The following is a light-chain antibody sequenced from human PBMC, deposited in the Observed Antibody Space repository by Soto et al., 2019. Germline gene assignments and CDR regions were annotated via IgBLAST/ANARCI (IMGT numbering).Light chain of an antibody. CDR3: SSYTSSSTLEGYV. V-gene: IGLV2-14*01. J-gene: IGLJ1*01. CDR1: SSDGGGYNY. CDR2: DVS. Sequence: QSVLTQPASVSGSPGQSITISCTGTSSDGGGYNYVSWYQQHPGNAPKLMIYDVSNRPSGVSNRFSGSKSGNTASLTISGLQAEDEADYYCSSYTSSSTLEGYVFGTGTKVTDL.